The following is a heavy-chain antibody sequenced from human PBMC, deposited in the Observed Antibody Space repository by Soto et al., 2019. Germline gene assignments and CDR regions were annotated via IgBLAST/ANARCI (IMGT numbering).Heavy chain of an antibody. Sequence: QVQLVQSGAVMKKPGASVKVSCKASGYTFTSHGISWVRQAPGQGLEWMGWISASNGDTNYAQKYQGRVTVTTDTSTRAGDVEVQSLRSAATAVNYCAILLLGSNIDSPPYMDVWGEGTTVTVSS. J-gene: IGHJ6*03. CDR3: AILLLGSNIDSPPYMDV. V-gene: IGHV1-18*01. CDR2: ISASNGDT. CDR1: GYTFTSHG. D-gene: IGHD2-21*02.